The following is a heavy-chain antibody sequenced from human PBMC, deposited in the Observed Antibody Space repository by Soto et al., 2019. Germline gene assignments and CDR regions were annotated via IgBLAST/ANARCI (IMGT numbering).Heavy chain of an antibody. CDR1: GFTLSTYD. CDR2: LSYAGDT. CDR3: AKGPRSASGYYYMDV. J-gene: IGHJ6*03. Sequence: GGSLRLSCAAYGFTLSTYDMHWVRQGTGKGLEWVAALSYAGDTYYPGSVKGRFTVSRESAKNSLYLQMNSLTAGDTAVYYCAKGPRSASGYYYMDVWGKGTTVTVSS. V-gene: IGHV3-13*01. D-gene: IGHD3-10*01.